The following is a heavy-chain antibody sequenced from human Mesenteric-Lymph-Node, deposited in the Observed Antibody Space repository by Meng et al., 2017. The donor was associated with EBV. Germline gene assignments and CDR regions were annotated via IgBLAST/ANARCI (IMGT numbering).Heavy chain of an antibody. J-gene: IGHJ4*02. V-gene: IGHV3-74*01. Sequence: EGPLVAAGGGLVQPGGSLRLSCAASGFTFSSYWMHWVRQAPGEGLVWVSRISSDGSSTRYADSVKGRLTISRDNAKDTLYVQMNSLRAEDTAVYYCTREGSAYDFDYWGQGTLVTVSS. CDR3: TREGSAYDFDY. CDR1: GFTFSSYW. CDR2: ISSDGSST. D-gene: IGHD3-16*01.